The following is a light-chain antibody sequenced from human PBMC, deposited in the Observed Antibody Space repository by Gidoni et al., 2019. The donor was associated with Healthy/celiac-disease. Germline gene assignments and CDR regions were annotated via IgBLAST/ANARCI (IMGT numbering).Light chain of an antibody. CDR3: QQYDNLPSIT. J-gene: IGKJ5*01. Sequence: DIQMTQSPSSLSASGGDRVTITCQASQDISNYLNWYQQKPGKAPKLLIYDASHLETGVPSRFSGSGSGTDFTFTISRLQPEDIATYFCQQYDNLPSITFXXXTRLEIK. CDR1: QDISNY. V-gene: IGKV1-33*01. CDR2: DAS.